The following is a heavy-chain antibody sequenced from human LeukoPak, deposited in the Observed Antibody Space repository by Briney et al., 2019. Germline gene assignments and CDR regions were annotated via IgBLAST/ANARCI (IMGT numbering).Heavy chain of an antibody. Sequence: ASVKVSCKASGYIFTGYYMHWVRQAPGQGLEWMGWINPNSGGTNYAQKFQGRVTMTRDTSVSTAYMELSRLRSDDTAVYYCARGMTTVALPPGYWGQGTLVTVSS. CDR2: INPNSGGT. D-gene: IGHD4-23*01. CDR1: GYIFTGYY. V-gene: IGHV1-2*02. CDR3: ARGMTTVALPPGY. J-gene: IGHJ4*02.